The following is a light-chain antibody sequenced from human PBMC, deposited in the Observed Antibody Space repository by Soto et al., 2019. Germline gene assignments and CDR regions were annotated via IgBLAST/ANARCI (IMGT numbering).Light chain of an antibody. Sequence: EVVLTQSPGTLSLSPGERATLSCRASQSVSNNYFAWYQQKPGQAPRLLIFGSSDRATGIPDRFSGSGSGTDLTLTISRLEPEDVAVYYCQQYGSSPPYTFGQGTKLEIK. CDR3: QQYGSSPPYT. CDR2: GSS. CDR1: QSVSNNY. V-gene: IGKV3-20*01. J-gene: IGKJ2*01.